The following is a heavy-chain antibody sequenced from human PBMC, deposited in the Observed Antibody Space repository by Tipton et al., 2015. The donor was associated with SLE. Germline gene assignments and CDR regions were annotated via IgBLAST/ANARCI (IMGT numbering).Heavy chain of an antibody. CDR3: ASGGSDFWSGYPNWFDP. CDR2: ISSSGSTI. Sequence: SLRLSCAASGFTFSDYYMSWIRQAPGKGLEWVSYISSSGSTIYYADSVKGRFTISRDNAKNSLYLQMNSLRAEDTAVYYCASGGSDFWSGYPNWFDPWGQGTLVTVSS. V-gene: IGHV3-11*04. D-gene: IGHD3-3*01. J-gene: IGHJ5*02. CDR1: GFTFSDYY.